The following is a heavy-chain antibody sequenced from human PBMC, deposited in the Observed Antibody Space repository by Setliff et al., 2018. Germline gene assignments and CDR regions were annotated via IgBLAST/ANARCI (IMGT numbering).Heavy chain of an antibody. CDR2: IRPNGGDT. Sequence: GASVKVSCKASGYTFTGHYINWVRLAPGQGLEWMGWIRPNGGDTQYAQKFQGRVTMTRDTSISTAYMELSSLRSDDTAIYYCATAVWEFLYWGQGALVTVSS. D-gene: IGHD1-26*01. J-gene: IGHJ4*02. CDR1: GYTFTGHY. V-gene: IGHV1-2*02. CDR3: ATAVWEFLY.